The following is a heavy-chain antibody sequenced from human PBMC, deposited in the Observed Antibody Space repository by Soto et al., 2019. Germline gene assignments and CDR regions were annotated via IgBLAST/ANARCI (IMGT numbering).Heavy chain of an antibody. CDR1: GGSLSGYY. D-gene: IGHD4-4*01. Sequence: QMQLQQWGAGLLKPSETLSLTCGVYGGSLSGYYWTWIRQPPGKGLAWIGEINPSGGTNYNPSPESRVSISVDTSKNHFYRKLSSVAAADTAVYYCARGEANSNYPARWGQGTLVTVSS. CDR3: ARGEANSNYPAR. J-gene: IGHJ4*02. V-gene: IGHV4-34*01. CDR2: INPSGGT.